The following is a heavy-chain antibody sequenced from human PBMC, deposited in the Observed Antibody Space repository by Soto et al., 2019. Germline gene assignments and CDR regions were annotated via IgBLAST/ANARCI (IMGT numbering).Heavy chain of an antibody. V-gene: IGHV3-23*01. D-gene: IGHD6-13*01. CDR3: AKFSRDSNLAAPALNLGRYYYYMDV. CDR1: GFTFSSYA. CDR2: ISGSGGST. Sequence: GGSLRLSCAASGFTFSSYAMTWVRQAPGKGLEWVSAISGSGGSTYYADSVKGRFTISRDNSKNTLYLQMSSLRAEDTAIYYCAKFSRDSNLAAPALNLGRYYYYMDVWGKGTTVTVSS. J-gene: IGHJ6*03.